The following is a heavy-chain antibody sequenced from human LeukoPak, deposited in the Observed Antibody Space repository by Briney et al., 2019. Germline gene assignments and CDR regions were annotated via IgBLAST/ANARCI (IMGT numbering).Heavy chain of an antibody. CDR1: GFTFSSYS. CDR2: ISSSSSYI. CDR3: AREPSAGWFDP. Sequence: GSLRLSCAASGFTFSSYSMNWVRQAPGKGLEWVSSISSSSSYIYYADSVKGRFTISRDNAKKSLYLQMNSLRAEDTAVYYCAREPSAGWFDPWGQGTLVTVSP. D-gene: IGHD6-13*01. J-gene: IGHJ5*02. V-gene: IGHV3-21*01.